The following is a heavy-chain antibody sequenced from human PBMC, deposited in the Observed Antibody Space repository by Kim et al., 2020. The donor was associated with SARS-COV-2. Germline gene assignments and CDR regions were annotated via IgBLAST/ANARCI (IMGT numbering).Heavy chain of an antibody. CDR3: AKEWGPPGLMVYAK. CDR2: ISYDGSNK. V-gene: IGHV3-30*18. Sequence: GGSLRLSCAASGFTFSSYGMHWVRQAPGKGLEWVAVISYDGSNKYYADSVKGRFTISRDNSKNTLYLQMNSLRAEDTAVYYCAKEWGPPGLMVYAKWGQG. D-gene: IGHD2-8*01. CDR1: GFTFSSYG. J-gene: IGHJ1*01.